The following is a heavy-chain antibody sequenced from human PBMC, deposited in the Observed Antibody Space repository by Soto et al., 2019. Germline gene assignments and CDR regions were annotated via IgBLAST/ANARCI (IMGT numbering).Heavy chain of an antibody. Sequence: SETLSLTCTVSGGSISSGGYCWSWIRQHPGKGLEWIGYIYYSGSTYYNPSLKSRVTISVDTSKNQFSLKLSSVTAADTAVYYCARTYYDFWSGYYSDPWGQGTLVTVSS. CDR1: GGSISSGGYC. CDR2: IYYSGST. CDR3: ARTYYDFWSGYYSDP. V-gene: IGHV4-31*03. J-gene: IGHJ5*02. D-gene: IGHD3-3*01.